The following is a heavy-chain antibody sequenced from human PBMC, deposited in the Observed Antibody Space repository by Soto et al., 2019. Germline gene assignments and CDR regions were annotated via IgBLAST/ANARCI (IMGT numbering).Heavy chain of an antibody. D-gene: IGHD4-17*01. CDR1: RGSVTNSSYY. J-gene: IGHJ4*02. CDR2: VYYRGRS. Sequence: SLTCTVSRGSVTNSSYYWGWIRQSPGKGLEWIGSVYYRGRSYSKSSVKSRVTISVDTSKNRFSLSLNSVTASDTAVFFCVSQRTTVPTQAYFDYWGPGALVTVSS. CDR3: VSQRTTVPTQAYFDY. V-gene: IGHV4-39*01.